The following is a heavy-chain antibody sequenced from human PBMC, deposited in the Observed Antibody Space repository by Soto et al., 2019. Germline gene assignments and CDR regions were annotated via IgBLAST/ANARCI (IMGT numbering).Heavy chain of an antibody. CDR2: INHSGST. CDR1: GGSFSGYY. Sequence: SDTLSLTCAVYGGSFSGYYWSWIRQPPGKGLEWIGEINHSGSTNYNPSLKSRVTISVDTSKNQFSLKLSSVTAADTAVYYCARGGTYYDFWSGYKFDPWRQGTLVTVSS. D-gene: IGHD3-3*01. V-gene: IGHV4-34*01. CDR3: ARGGTYYDFWSGYKFDP. J-gene: IGHJ5*02.